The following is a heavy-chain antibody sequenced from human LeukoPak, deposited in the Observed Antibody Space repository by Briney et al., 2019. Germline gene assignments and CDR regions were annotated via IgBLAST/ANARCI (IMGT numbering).Heavy chain of an antibody. Sequence: SETLSLTCAVYGGSFSGYYWSWIRQPPGKGLEWIGYIYYSGSTNYNPSLKSRVTISVDTSKNQFSLKLSSVTAADTAVYYCARAPAYYYGSGSYYPDNWFDPWGQGTLVTVSS. V-gene: IGHV4-59*08. CDR1: GGSFSGYY. CDR2: IYYSGST. CDR3: ARAPAYYYGSGSYYPDNWFDP. J-gene: IGHJ5*02. D-gene: IGHD3-10*01.